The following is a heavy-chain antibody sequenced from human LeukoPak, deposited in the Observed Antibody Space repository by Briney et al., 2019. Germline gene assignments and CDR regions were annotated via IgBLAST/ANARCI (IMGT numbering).Heavy chain of an antibody. Sequence: GGSLRLSCAASGFTFSSYSMNWVRQAPGKGLEWVSSISSSSSYIYYADSVKGRFTISRDNAKNSLYLQMNSLRAKDTAVYYCARDGASYYYGSGSFDYWGQGTLVTVSS. D-gene: IGHD3-10*01. J-gene: IGHJ4*02. CDR2: ISSSSSYI. V-gene: IGHV3-21*01. CDR1: GFTFSSYS. CDR3: ARDGASYYYGSGSFDY.